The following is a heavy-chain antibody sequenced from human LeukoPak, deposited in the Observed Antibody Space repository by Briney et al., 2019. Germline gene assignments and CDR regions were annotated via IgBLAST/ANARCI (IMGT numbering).Heavy chain of an antibody. J-gene: IGHJ5*02. D-gene: IGHD6-13*01. Sequence: PSETLSLTCTVSGGSISSYYWSWIRQPPGKGLEWIGYIYYSGSTNYNPSLKSRVTISVDTSKNQFSLKLSSVTAADTTVYYCARSPSGGRIARNNWFDPWGQGTLVTVSS. CDR2: IYYSGST. CDR1: GGSISSYY. CDR3: ARSPSGGRIARNNWFDP. V-gene: IGHV4-59*01.